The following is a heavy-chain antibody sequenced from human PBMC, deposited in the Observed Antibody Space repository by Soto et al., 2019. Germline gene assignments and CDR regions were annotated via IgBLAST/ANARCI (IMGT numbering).Heavy chain of an antibody. CDR1: GFTFSSYA. V-gene: IGHV3-23*01. CDR3: TKAPVSIVVFPAATHGRKDYYDGFDV. CDR2: ISGSGGST. D-gene: IGHD2-2*01. Sequence: GGSLRLSCAASGFTFSSYAMSWVRQAPGKGLEWVSAISGSGGSTYYADSVKGRFTISRDNSKNTLNLQMKSLRAEVTALYYCTKAPVSIVVFPAATHGRKDYYDGFDVWGQGTTVTVSS. J-gene: IGHJ6*02.